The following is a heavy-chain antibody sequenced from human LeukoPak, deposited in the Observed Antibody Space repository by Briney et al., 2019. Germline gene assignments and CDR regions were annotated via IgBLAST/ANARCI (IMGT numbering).Heavy chain of an antibody. CDR1: GFTFSSYW. J-gene: IGHJ4*02. Sequence: QTGGSLRLSCAASGFTFSSYWMHWVRQAPGKGLVWVSRINSDGSSTSYADSVEGRFTISRDNAKNTLYLQMNSLRAEDTAVYYCARGGIAARRNFAYWGQGTLATVSS. D-gene: IGHD6-6*01. CDR2: INSDGSST. CDR3: ARGGIAARRNFAY. V-gene: IGHV3-74*01.